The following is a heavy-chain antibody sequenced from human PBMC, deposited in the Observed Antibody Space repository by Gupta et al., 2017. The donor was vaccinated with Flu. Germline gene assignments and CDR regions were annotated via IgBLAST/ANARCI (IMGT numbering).Heavy chain of an antibody. Sequence: VQLVQSGAEVKKPGVSLKVSCKASGYTFTNYYLHWVRQAPGQGLEWRGVIHTNGDSKQYAKTWQGRITMNRDTSTNTGYMELSSLSYEDTAVYYCARGRNYDDSVSPPDYWGQGTLVTVSS. V-gene: IGHV1-46*04. CDR2: IHTNGDSK. CDR1: GYTFTNYY. J-gene: IGHJ4*02. CDR3: ARGRNYDDSVSPPDY. D-gene: IGHD3-16*01.